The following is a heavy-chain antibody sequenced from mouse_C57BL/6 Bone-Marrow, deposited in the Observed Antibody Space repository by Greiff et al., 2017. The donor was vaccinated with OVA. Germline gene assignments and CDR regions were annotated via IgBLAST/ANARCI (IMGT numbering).Heavy chain of an antibody. D-gene: IGHD4-1*01. J-gene: IGHJ3*01. V-gene: IGHV1-7*01. Sequence: QVQLQQSGAELAKPGASVKLSCQASGYTFTSYWMHRVKQRPGQGLEWIGYINPSSGYTKYNQKFKDKATLTADKSSSTAYMQLSSLTYEDSAVYYCARTSLGRVAWFAYWGQGTLVTVSA. CDR1: GYTFTSYW. CDR2: INPSSGYT. CDR3: ARTSLGRVAWFAY.